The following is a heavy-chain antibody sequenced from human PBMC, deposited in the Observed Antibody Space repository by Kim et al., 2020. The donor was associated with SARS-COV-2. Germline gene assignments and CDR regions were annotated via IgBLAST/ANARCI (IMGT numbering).Heavy chain of an antibody. Sequence: KGDFTISRDNTKSTLYLQMHSLRVEDTAVYYCAKSTGYGSSGNYSYFDYWGQGTLVTVSS. V-gene: IGHV3-23*01. CDR3: AKSTGYGSSGNYSYFDY. D-gene: IGHD3-22*01. J-gene: IGHJ4*02.